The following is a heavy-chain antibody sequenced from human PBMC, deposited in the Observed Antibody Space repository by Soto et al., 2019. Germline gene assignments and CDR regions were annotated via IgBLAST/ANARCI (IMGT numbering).Heavy chain of an antibody. CDR1: GYSFTSHY. V-gene: IGHV1-46*01. CDR3: ARDESAGSSTSN. D-gene: IGHD2-2*01. CDR2: IFPGGVNV. Sequence: ASVKLSCKAIGYSFTSHYMHWVRQAPGQGLEWMGTIFPGGVNVAYAQKFQGRVTMTKDTSTSTVYMELTSLRVEDTALYFCARDESAGSSTSNWGQGTLVTVSS. J-gene: IGHJ4*02.